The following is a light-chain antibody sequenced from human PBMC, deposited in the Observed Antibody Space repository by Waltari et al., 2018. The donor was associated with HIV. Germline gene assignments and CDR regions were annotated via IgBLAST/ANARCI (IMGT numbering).Light chain of an antibody. CDR3: QQYGSSPPFT. J-gene: IGKJ3*01. Sequence: EIVLTQSPGTLSLSPGDRVTLSCRASQSVSSSYLAWYQQKPGQAPRLLIYGASSRATGIPDRFSGSGSGTDFTLTISRLEPEDFAVYYCQQYGSSPPFTFGPGTKVDIK. V-gene: IGKV3-20*01. CDR2: GAS. CDR1: QSVSSSY.